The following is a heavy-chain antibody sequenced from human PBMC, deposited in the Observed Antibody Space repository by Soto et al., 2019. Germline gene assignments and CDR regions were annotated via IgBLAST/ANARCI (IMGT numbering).Heavy chain of an antibody. CDR3: ASGYSSGWYLPY. J-gene: IGHJ4*02. V-gene: IGHV1-69*12. CDR1: GGTFSSYA. CDR2: IIPIFGTA. Sequence: QVQLVQSGAEVKKPGSSVKVSCKASGGTFSSYAISWVRQAPGQGLEWMGGIIPIFGTANYAQKFQGRVXIXAXXSTSTAYMELSSLRSEDTAVYYCASGYSSGWYLPYWGQGTLVTVSS. D-gene: IGHD6-19*01.